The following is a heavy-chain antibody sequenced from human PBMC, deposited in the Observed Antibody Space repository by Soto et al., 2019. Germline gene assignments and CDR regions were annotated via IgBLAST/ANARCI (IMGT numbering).Heavy chain of an antibody. CDR2: ISHDGSNT. J-gene: IGHJ6*02. Sequence: QVQLVESRGGVVQPGRYLRLSCAASGFTFSTYAMHWVRQAPGKGLEWVSVISHDGSNTYHADSVKGRFTISRDNSKNTLFLQMNSLRPEDTAVYYCARDGSRARYYYYGMDVWGQGTTVTVSS. D-gene: IGHD1-26*01. V-gene: IGHV3-30-3*01. CDR3: ARDGSRARYYYYGMDV. CDR1: GFTFSTYA.